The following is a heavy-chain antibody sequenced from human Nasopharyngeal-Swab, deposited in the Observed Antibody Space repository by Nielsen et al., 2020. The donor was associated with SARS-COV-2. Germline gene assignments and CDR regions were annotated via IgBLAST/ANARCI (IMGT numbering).Heavy chain of an antibody. CDR1: GYSFTTFG. V-gene: IGHV1-18*04. CDR2: MAGYNGKT. D-gene: IGHD2-15*01. J-gene: IGHJ6*03. CDR3: ARVIFDFYYYMDV. Sequence: ASVKVSCKASGYSFTTFGISWVRQAPGQGLEWMGWMAGYNGKTNYAQKMEGRATMTMDTSTSTAYLELRRLRSDDTAVYYCARVIFDFYYYMDVWGKGTTVTVSS.